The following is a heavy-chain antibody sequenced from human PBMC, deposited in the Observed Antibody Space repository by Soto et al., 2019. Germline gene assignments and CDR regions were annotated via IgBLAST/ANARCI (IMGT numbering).Heavy chain of an antibody. CDR2: ISYDGNNK. D-gene: IGHD5-18*01. V-gene: IGHV3-30*18. CDR1: GFIFIDFG. CDR3: VKGDLDTAVVNSPDAFDF. J-gene: IGHJ3*01. Sequence: GRCLRLSCEPSGFIFIDFGIHFCRHAPCKGLEWVAGISYDGNNKYYAQSVKGRFTISRDNSKNTMFLNMDSLRPEDTAVYHSVKGDLDTAVVNSPDAFDFWGPGTMVTVSS.